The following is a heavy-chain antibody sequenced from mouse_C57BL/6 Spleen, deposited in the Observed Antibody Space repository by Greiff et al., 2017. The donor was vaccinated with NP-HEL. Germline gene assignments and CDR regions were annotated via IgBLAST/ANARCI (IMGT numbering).Heavy chain of an antibody. CDR3: AREGGYDAWFAY. CDR2: INPNNGGT. J-gene: IGHJ3*01. CDR1: GYTFTDYN. Sequence: VQLQQSGPELVKPGASVKIPCKASGYTFTDYNMDWVKQSHGKSLEWIGDINPNNGGTIYNQKFKGKATLTVDKSSSTAYMELRSLTSEDTAVYYCAREGGYDAWFAYWGQGTLVTVSA. D-gene: IGHD2-3*01. V-gene: IGHV1-18*01.